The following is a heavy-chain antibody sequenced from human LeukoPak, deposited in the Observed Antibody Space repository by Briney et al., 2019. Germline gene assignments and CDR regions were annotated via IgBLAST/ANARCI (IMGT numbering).Heavy chain of an antibody. CDR2: IYHSGST. CDR1: GYSISSDYY. Sequence: SETLSLTCTVSGYSISSDYYWGWIRQPPGKGLEWIGSIYHSGSTYYNPSLKSRVTISVDTSKNQFSLKLSSVTAADTAVYYCARARTGDGYNYYYYYMDVWGKGTTVTVSS. D-gene: IGHD5-24*01. CDR3: ARARTGDGYNYYYYYMDV. J-gene: IGHJ6*03. V-gene: IGHV4-38-2*02.